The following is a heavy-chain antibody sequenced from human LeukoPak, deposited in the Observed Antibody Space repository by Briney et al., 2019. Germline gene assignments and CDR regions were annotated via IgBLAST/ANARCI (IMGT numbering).Heavy chain of an antibody. CDR1: GGSISSSSYY. J-gene: IGHJ5*02. V-gene: IGHV4-39*01. CDR3: ARALIVVVHNWFDP. CDR2: IYYSGST. D-gene: IGHD3-22*01. Sequence: SETLSLTCTVSGGSISSSSYYWGWIRQPPGKGLEWIGSIYYSGSTYYNPSLKSRVTISVDTSKNQFSLKLSSVTAADTAVYYCARALIVVVHNWFDPWGQGTLVTVSS.